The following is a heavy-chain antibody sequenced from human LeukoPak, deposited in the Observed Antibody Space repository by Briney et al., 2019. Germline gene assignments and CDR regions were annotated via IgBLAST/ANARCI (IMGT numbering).Heavy chain of an antibody. J-gene: IGHJ4*02. CDR1: GFTFSYYA. V-gene: IGHV3-21*01. D-gene: IGHD3-16*01. CDR3: ARDVTLGNFDY. CDR2: ISSGSSYI. Sequence: PGGSLRLSCSASGFTFSYYAMHWVRQAPGKGLEWVSSISSGSSYIYYADSVKGRFTISRDNAKNSLYLQMNSLRAEDTAVYYCARDVTLGNFDYWGQGILVIVSS.